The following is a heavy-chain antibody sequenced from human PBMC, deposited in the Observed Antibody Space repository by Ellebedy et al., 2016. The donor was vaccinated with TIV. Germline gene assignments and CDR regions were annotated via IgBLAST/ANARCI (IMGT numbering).Heavy chain of an antibody. Sequence: AASVKVSCKASGYTFTGYYMSWVRQAPGQGLEWMGWINPHSGGTNYAQKFQGRVTMTRDTSISTAYMELSRLRSDDTAVYYCALLSGPLRDLDYWGQGTLVTVSS. CDR2: INPHSGGT. J-gene: IGHJ4*02. CDR3: ALLSGPLRDLDY. V-gene: IGHV1-2*02. D-gene: IGHD2/OR15-2a*01. CDR1: GYTFTGYY.